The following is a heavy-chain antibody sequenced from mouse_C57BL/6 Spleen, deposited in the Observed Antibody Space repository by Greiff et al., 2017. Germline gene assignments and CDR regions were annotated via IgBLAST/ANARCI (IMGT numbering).Heavy chain of an antibody. J-gene: IGHJ4*01. D-gene: IGHD2-2*01. Sequence: VQLQQSGAELAKPGASVKLSCKASGYTFTSYWMHWVKQRPGQGLEWIGYINPSSGYTKYNQKFKDKATLTADKSSSTAYMQRSSLTYEDSAVYYCARSMVTTDYAMDYWGQGTSVTVAS. CDR3: ARSMVTTDYAMDY. CDR1: GYTFTSYW. CDR2: INPSSGYT. V-gene: IGHV1-7*01.